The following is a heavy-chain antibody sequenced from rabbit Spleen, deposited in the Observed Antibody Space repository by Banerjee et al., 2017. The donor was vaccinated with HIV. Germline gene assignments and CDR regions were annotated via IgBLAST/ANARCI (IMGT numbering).Heavy chain of an antibody. CDR1: GFSISSSYF. Sequence: QERLVESGGGLVKPGASLTLTCTASGFSISSSYFMCWVRQAPGKGLEWIACIYGGSSGNTYYASWAKGRFTISKTSSTTVTLQMKSLTAADTATYFCARDLTGVIGWNFGWWGQGTLVTVS. J-gene: IGHJ4*01. CDR2: IYGGSSGNT. CDR3: ARDLTGVIGWNFGW. V-gene: IGHV1S45*01. D-gene: IGHD1-1*01.